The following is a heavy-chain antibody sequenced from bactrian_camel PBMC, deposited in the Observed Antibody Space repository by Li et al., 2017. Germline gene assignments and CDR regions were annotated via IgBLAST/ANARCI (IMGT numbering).Heavy chain of an antibody. J-gene: IGHJ4*01. CDR3: AARPGRCVWLLLGLDRAHYEFPS. CDR1: GYTYSNYY. D-gene: IGHD3*01. CDR2: INGGGRT. V-gene: IGHV3S40*01. Sequence: EVQLVESGGGSVQPGGSLRLSCTVSGYTYSNYYMGWFRQAPGKGREGVVYINGGGRTTYADSVKGRFTISKDSAKNTLYLQMISLRPEDTGMYYCAARPGRCVWLLLGLDRAHYEFPSWGQGTQVTVS.